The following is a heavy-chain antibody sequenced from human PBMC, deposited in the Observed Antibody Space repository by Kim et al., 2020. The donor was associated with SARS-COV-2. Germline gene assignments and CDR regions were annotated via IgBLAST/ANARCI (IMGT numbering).Heavy chain of an antibody. Sequence: SETLSLTCTVSGASITSGSYYWTWIRQPAGKGLEWIGRISTSGSTNYNPSLKSRLTISLDTSKSQFSLKVNSVTAADTAIYYCARAAAVSFDCWGQGTLVTVSS. CDR1: GASITSGSYY. J-gene: IGHJ4*02. CDR2: ISTSGST. CDR3: ARAAAVSFDC. V-gene: IGHV4-61*02. D-gene: IGHD6-13*01.